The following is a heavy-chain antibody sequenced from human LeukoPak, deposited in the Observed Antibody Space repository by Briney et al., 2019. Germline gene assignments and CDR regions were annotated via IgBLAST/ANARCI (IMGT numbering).Heavy chain of an antibody. CDR2: ITPNSGDT. D-gene: IGHD2-21*01. CDR1: GYTFTSYG. CDR3: TRRANCRGDCTLDY. V-gene: IGHV1-18*01. Sequence: ASVKVSCKASGYTFTSYGISWVRQAPGQGLEWMGWITPNSGDTDYAQKFQGRVTMTTDTSISTAYMELSGLRSDDTAVYYCTRRANCRGDCTLDYWGQGTLVTVSS. J-gene: IGHJ4*02.